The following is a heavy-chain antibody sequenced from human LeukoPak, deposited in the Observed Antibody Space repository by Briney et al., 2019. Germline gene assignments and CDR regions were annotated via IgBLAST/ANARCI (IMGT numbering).Heavy chain of an antibody. D-gene: IGHD5-24*01. V-gene: IGHV3-7*01. J-gene: IGHJ4*02. CDR3: ARWRWQQSEFDC. Sequence: GGSLRLSCAASGFTFSTYSMSWVRQAPGKGLEWVATTHQYGGDNRYADSVKGRFTISRDNAKNSVYLQMNSLRVDDTAVYYCARWRWQQSEFDCWGQGTLVTVSS. CDR2: THQYGGDN. CDR1: GFTFSTYS.